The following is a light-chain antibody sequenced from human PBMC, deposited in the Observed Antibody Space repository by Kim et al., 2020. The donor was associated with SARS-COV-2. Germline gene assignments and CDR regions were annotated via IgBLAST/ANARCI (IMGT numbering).Light chain of an antibody. CDR1: RANIGAGYD. J-gene: IGLJ3*02. Sequence: GQRVTVSCTGSRANIGAGYDVHWYQQLPGTAPKLLIYGNSNRPSGVPDRFSGSKSGTSASLAITGLQAEDEADYYCQSYDSSLNWVFGGGTKLTVL. CDR2: GNS. V-gene: IGLV1-40*01. CDR3: QSYDSSLNWV.